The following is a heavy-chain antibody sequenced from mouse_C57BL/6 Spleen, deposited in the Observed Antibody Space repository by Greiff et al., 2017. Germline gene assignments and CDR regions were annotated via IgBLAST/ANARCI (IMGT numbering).Heavy chain of an antibody. CDR1: GYAFSSYW. CDR2: IYPGDGDT. Sequence: VKLVESGAELVKPGASVKISCKASGYAFSSYWMNWVKQRPGKGLEWIGQIYPGDGDTNYNGKFKGKATLTADKSSSTAYMQLSSLTSEDSAVYFCARWGGYAMDYWGQGTSVTVSS. V-gene: IGHV1-80*01. CDR3: ARWGGYAMDY. J-gene: IGHJ4*01.